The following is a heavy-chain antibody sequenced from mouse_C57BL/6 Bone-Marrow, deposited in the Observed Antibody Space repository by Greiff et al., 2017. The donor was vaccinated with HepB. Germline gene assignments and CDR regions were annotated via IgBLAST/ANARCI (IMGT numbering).Heavy chain of an antibody. CDR1: GFTFSSYG. CDR2: ISIGGSYT. D-gene: IGHD1-1*01. CDR3: ARLITTVVNYYAMDY. V-gene: IGHV5-6*01. Sequence: EVQLVESGGDLVKPGGSLKLSCAASGFTFSSYGMSWVRQTPDKRLEWVATISIGGSYTYYPDSVKGRFTISRDNAKNTLYLQMSSLKSEYTAMYYCARLITTVVNYYAMDYWGQGTSVTVSS. J-gene: IGHJ4*01.